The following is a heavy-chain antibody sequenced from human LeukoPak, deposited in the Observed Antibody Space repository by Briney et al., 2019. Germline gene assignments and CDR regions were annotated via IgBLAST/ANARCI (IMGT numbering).Heavy chain of an antibody. CDR3: ARRASSGYYYLED. CDR2: FYYSGST. Sequence: SETLSLTCSVSGGSISSYYWSWIRQPPGKELEWIGYFYYSGSTNYNPSLKSRVTISVDTSKNQFSLKLSSVTAADTAVYYCARRASSGYYYLEDWGQGTLATVSS. J-gene: IGHJ4*02. V-gene: IGHV4-59*08. D-gene: IGHD3-22*01. CDR1: GGSISSYY.